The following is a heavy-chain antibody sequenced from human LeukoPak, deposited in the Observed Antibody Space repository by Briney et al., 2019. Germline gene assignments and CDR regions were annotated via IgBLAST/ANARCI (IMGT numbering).Heavy chain of an antibody. Sequence: PSETLSLTCTVSGYSISSGYYWGWIRQPPGKGLEWIGSIYHSGSTYYNPSLKSRVTISVDTSKNQFSLKLSSVTAADTAVYYCARTKLYCSGGSCYSSLDYWGQGTLVTVSS. CDR1: GYSISSGYY. CDR2: IYHSGST. V-gene: IGHV4-38-2*02. D-gene: IGHD2-15*01. CDR3: ARTKLYCSGGSCYSSLDY. J-gene: IGHJ4*02.